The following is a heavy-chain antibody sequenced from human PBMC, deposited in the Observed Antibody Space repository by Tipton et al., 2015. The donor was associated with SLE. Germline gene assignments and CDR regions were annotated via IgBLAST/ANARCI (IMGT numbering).Heavy chain of an antibody. Sequence: TLSLTCTVSGGSISSGSYYWSWIRQPAGKGLEWIGRIYSSGSTNYNPSLKSRVTISVDTSKNQFSLNLSSVTAADTAVYYCARVTGTSDFDYWGQGTLVTVSS. D-gene: IGHD1-20*01. CDR3: ARVTGTSDFDY. V-gene: IGHV4-61*02. CDR1: GGSISSGSYY. J-gene: IGHJ4*02. CDR2: IYSSGST.